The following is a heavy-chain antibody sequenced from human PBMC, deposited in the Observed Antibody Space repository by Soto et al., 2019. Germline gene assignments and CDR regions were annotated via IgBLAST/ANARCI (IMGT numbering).Heavy chain of an antibody. CDR3: ARGRKYLMVYPREVSFDY. J-gene: IGHJ4*02. CDR1: GGSFSGDY. D-gene: IGHD2-8*01. Sequence: SETLSLTCAVYGGSFSGDYWSWIRQPPGKGLEWIGEINHSGSTNYNPSLKSRVTISVDTSKNQFSLKLSSVTAADTAVYYCARGRKYLMVYPREVSFDYWGQGTLVTVS. CDR2: INHSGST. V-gene: IGHV4-34*01.